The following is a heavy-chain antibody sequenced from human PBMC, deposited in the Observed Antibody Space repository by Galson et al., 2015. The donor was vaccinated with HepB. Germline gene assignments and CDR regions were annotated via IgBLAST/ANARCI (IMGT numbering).Heavy chain of an antibody. D-gene: IGHD4-23*01. CDR2: IIPILGIA. Sequence: SLKVSCKASGGTFSSYAISWVRQAPGQGLEWMGRIIPILGIANYAQKFQGRVTITADKSTSTAYMELSSLRSEDTAVYYCARVPLGAYGGNSDYYYGMDVWGQGTTVTVSS. CDR1: GGTFSSYA. V-gene: IGHV1-69*04. J-gene: IGHJ6*02. CDR3: ARVPLGAYGGNSDYYYGMDV.